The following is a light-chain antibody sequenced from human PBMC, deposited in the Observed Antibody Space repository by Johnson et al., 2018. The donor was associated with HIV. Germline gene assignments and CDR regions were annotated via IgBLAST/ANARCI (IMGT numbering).Light chain of an antibody. CDR3: GTWDSSWGV. V-gene: IGLV1-51*02. J-gene: IGLJ1*01. Sequence: QSVLTQPPSVSAAPGQKVTISCSGSRSNIGNNYVSWYQQLPGTAPKLLIYENNKRPSGIPDRFSGSKSGTSATLGITGLQTGDEADYYCGTWDSSWGVFGTGTKVTVL. CDR1: RSNIGNNY. CDR2: ENN.